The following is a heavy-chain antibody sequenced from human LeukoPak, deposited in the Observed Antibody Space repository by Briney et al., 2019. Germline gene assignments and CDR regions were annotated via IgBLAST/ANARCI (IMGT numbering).Heavy chain of an antibody. J-gene: IGHJ4*02. CDR3: ARVVVGATGSFDY. Sequence: ASVKVSCKASGYTFTGYYMHWVRQAPGQGLEWMGWINPNSGGTNYAQKFQGRVTMTRDTSISTAYMELSRLRSDDTAVYYCARVVVGATGSFDYWGQGTLVTVSS. V-gene: IGHV1-2*02. CDR2: INPNSGGT. D-gene: IGHD1-26*01. CDR1: GYTFTGYY.